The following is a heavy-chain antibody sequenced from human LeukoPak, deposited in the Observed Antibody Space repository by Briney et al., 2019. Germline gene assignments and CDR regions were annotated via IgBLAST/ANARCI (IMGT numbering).Heavy chain of an antibody. Sequence: SETLSLTCTVSGGSISSGSYYWSWIRQPAGKGLEWIGRIYTSGSTNYNPSLKSRVTISVDTSKNQFSLKLSSVTAADTAVYYCARVRGSRQQGTFDYWGQGTLVTVSS. CDR2: IYTSGST. V-gene: IGHV4-61*02. CDR3: ARVRGSRQQGTFDY. D-gene: IGHD6-13*01. J-gene: IGHJ4*02. CDR1: GGSISSGSYY.